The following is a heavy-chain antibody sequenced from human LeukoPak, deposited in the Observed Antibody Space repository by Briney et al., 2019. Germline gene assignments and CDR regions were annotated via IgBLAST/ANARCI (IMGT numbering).Heavy chain of an antibody. J-gene: IGHJ2*01. CDR2: IYISENN. CDR3: VRTAYARFFDL. D-gene: IGHD2-21*01. V-gene: IGHV4-4*07. Sequence: PSETLSLTCTVSGDSITSYYWSWIRQPAGKGLEWIGRIYISENNNYNPSLKSRVTMSLDTSKNQFSLKLSSVTAADTAVYYCVRTAYARFFDLWGRGTLVTVSS. CDR1: GDSITSYY.